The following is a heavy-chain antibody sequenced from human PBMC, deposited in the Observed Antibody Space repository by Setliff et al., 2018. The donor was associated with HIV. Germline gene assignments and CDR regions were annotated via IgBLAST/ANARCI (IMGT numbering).Heavy chain of an antibody. Sequence: GGSLRLSCAAFGYGYSTFDMDWVRQTPGKGLEWVADVSPDGYEKRYADFAKGRFTVSRDNSKNILFLQMDSLGAEDTGIYYCAKSTSGMYPRAFDLWGRGTVVTVSS. CDR3: AKSTSGMYPRAFDL. J-gene: IGHJ3*01. V-gene: IGHV3-23*01. CDR2: VSPDGYEK. CDR1: GYGYSTFD. D-gene: IGHD1-26*01.